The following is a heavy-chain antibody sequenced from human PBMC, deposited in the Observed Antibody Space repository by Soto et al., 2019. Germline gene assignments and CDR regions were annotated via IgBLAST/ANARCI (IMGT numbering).Heavy chain of an antibody. CDR3: ARDPRDIVVVVAATPYPYYYYYGMDV. CDR1: GGSFSGYY. D-gene: IGHD2-15*01. J-gene: IGHJ6*02. V-gene: IGHV4-34*01. Sequence: SETLSLTCAVYGGSFSGYYWSWIRQPPGKGLEWIGEINHSGSTNYNPSLKSRVTIPVDTSKNQFSLKLSSVTAADTAVYYCARDPRDIVVVVAATPYPYYYYYGMDVWGQGTTVTVSS. CDR2: INHSGST.